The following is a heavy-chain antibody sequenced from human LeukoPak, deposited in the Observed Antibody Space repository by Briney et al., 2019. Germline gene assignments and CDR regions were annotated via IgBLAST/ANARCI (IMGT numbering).Heavy chain of an antibody. V-gene: IGHV4-59*01. D-gene: IGHD6-13*01. Sequence: SETLSLTCTGSCVSTSSYYWRWIRQPPGERLQVIGYIYYTGTASYNPSLNSRVTMSVDTSKNQFSLKVSSVTAADTAVSYCARGANQIAAAVVDYWGQGTLVTVSS. CDR2: IYYTGTA. CDR1: CVSTSSYY. CDR3: ARGANQIAAAVVDY. J-gene: IGHJ4*02.